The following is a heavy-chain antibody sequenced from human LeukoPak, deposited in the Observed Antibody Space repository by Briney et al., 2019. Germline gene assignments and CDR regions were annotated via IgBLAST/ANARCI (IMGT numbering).Heavy chain of an antibody. CDR3: AREPLSSGWSYYYYYGMDV. D-gene: IGHD6-13*01. Sequence: ASVKVSCKASGYIFTSFYMHWVRQAPGQGLEWMGIISPSGGNTGYAQKFQGRVIMTRDTSTSTVYMELSRLRSEDTAVYYCAREPLSSGWSYYYYYGMDVWGQGTTVTVSS. CDR2: ISPSGGNT. CDR1: GYIFTSFY. J-gene: IGHJ6*02. V-gene: IGHV1-46*01.